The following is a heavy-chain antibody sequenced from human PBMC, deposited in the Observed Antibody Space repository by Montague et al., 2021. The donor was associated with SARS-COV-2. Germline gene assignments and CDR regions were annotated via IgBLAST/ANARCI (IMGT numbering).Heavy chain of an antibody. CDR3: ARFPTSDFYDSKAAPATPDAFDI. CDR2: IYYSVST. J-gene: IGHJ3*02. D-gene: IGHD3-22*01. V-gene: IGHV4-39*01. Sequence: SETLSLTCTVSGGSISSSSYYWGWIRQPPGKGLEWIGCIYYSVSTYYNPSLKSRVTISVDTSKNQFSLKSSSVTAADTAVYYCARFPTSDFYDSKAAPATPDAFDIWGKGTMVTVSS. CDR1: GGSISSSSYY.